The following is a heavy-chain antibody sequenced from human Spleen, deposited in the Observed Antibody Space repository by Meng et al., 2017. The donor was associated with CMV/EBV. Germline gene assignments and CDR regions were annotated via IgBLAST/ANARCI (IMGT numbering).Heavy chain of an antibody. V-gene: IGHV6-1*01. J-gene: IGHJ5*02. Sequence: SGDSISDISAAWNCIRQSPSRGLGWLGSTYYASNWYNDYAVSVISRITITPDTSKNQFSLQLNSVTPEDTAVYYCARGPATAVWFDPWGQGTLVTVSS. CDR2: TYYASNWYN. D-gene: IGHD6-13*01. CDR3: ARGPATAVWFDP. CDR1: GDSISDISAA.